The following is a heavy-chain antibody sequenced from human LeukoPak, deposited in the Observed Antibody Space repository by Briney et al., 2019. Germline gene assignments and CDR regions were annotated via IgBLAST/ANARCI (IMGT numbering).Heavy chain of an antibody. CDR2: ISSSSYT. V-gene: IGHV3-11*05. D-gene: IGHD6-19*01. Sequence: GGSLRLSCAASGLTFSDYYMSWIRQAPGKGLEWVSYISSSSYTNYADSVKGRFTISRDNAKNSLYLQMNSVRAEDTAVYYCARVRKYSSGWYDAFDIWGQGTMVTVSS. CDR1: GLTFSDYY. J-gene: IGHJ3*02. CDR3: ARVRKYSSGWYDAFDI.